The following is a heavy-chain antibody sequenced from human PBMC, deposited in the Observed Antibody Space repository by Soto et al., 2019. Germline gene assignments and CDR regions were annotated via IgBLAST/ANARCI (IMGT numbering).Heavy chain of an antibody. CDR2: ISSSSSYI. D-gene: IGHD6-6*01. CDR1: GFTFSSYS. Sequence: EVQLVESGGGLVKPGGSLRLSCAASGFTFSSYSMNWVRQAPGKGLEWVSSISSSSSYIYYADSVKGRFTISRDNAKNSPYLQMNSLRAEHTAVYYCARFSVPPGAIAAPEFYYYGMDVWGQGTTVTVSS. V-gene: IGHV3-21*01. J-gene: IGHJ6*02. CDR3: ARFSVPPGAIAAPEFYYYGMDV.